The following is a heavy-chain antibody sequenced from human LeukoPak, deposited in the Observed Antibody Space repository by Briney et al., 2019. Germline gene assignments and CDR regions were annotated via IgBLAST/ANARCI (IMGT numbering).Heavy chain of an antibody. D-gene: IGHD4-17*01. CDR2: INPSGGST. CDR1: GYTFTSNY. J-gene: IGHJ4*02. V-gene: IGHV1-46*01. Sequence: ASVKVSCKASGYTFTSNYMLWVRQAPGQGLEWMGIINPSGGSTSYAQKFQGRVTMTRDTSTSTVYMELSSLSSEDTAVYYCARDLLGDYAVNWGQGTLVTVSS. CDR3: ARDLLGDYAVN.